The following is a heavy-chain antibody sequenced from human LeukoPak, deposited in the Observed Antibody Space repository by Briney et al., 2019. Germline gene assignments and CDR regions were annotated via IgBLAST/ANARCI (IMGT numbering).Heavy chain of an antibody. D-gene: IGHD6-19*01. J-gene: IGHJ6*03. CDR3: ARENGYSSGWGYYYYMDV. CDR1: GFTVSSNY. V-gene: IGHV3-53*01. Sequence: PGGSLRLSCAASGFTVSSNYMSWVRQDPGKGREWVSVIYSGGSTYYADSVKGRFTISRDSSKNTLYLQMNSLRAEDTAVYYCARENGYSSGWGYYYYMDVWGKGTTVTISS. CDR2: IYSGGST.